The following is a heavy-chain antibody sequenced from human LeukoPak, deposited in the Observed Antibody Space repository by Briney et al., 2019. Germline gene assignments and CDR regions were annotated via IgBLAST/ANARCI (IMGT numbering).Heavy chain of an antibody. V-gene: IGHV3-30*02. CDR3: AKDLTYTSQGGSDS. J-gene: IGHJ4*02. CDR1: RFTFSTYD. CDR2: IRYDGNSE. Sequence: GGSLRLSCTASRFTFSTYDMHWVRQAPGKGLQWVTFIRYDGNSESYADSVKGRFIISRDNSKNTLYLLMNSLRAEDTALYFCAKDLTYTSQGGSDSWGQGTLVIVSS. D-gene: IGHD3-16*01.